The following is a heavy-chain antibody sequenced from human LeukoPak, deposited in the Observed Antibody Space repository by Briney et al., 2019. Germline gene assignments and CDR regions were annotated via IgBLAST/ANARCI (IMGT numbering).Heavy chain of an antibody. Sequence: GASVKVSCKASGYTFTGDFIHWVRQAPGQGLEWMGWINSDSGGTNCARKFQGRVTMTRDTSTSTAYMGLSSLRSDDTAVFYCARGNIATRRGENWFDPWGQGTLVTVSS. V-gene: IGHV1-2*02. CDR3: ARGNIATRRGENWFDP. CDR1: GYTFTGDF. D-gene: IGHD6-6*01. CDR2: INSDSGGT. J-gene: IGHJ5*02.